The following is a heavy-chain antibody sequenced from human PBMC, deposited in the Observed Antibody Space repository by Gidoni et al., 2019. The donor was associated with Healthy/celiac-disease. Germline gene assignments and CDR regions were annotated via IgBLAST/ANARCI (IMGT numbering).Heavy chain of an antibody. D-gene: IGHD2-21*02. Sequence: QLQLQESGSGLVKPSQTLSLTCAVPGGSISSGGYPWSWIRQPPGKGLEWIGYIYHSGSTYYNPSLKSRVTISVDRSKNQFSLKLSSVTAADTAVYYCARGRYCGGDCYYLFDYWGQGTLVTVSS. V-gene: IGHV4-30-2*01. CDR3: ARGRYCGGDCYYLFDY. CDR2: IYHSGST. J-gene: IGHJ4*02. CDR1: GGSISSGGYP.